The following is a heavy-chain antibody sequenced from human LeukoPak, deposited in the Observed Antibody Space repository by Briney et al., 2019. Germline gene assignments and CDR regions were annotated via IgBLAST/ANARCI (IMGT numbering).Heavy chain of an antibody. CDR1: GFTFSSYA. CDR3: ARDLFESGYYTNSGY. V-gene: IGHV3-30*01. D-gene: IGHD3-3*01. CDR2: ISYDGSNK. J-gene: IGHJ4*02. Sequence: GGSLRLSCAASGFTFSSYAMHWVRQAPGKGLEWVAVISYDGSNKYYADSVKGRFTISRDNSKNTLYLQMNSLRAEDTAVHYCARDLFESGYYTNSGYWGQGTLVTVSS.